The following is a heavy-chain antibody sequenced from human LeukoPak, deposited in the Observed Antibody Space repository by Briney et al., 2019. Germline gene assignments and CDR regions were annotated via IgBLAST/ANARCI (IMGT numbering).Heavy chain of an antibody. V-gene: IGHV4-39*01. J-gene: IGHJ4*02. CDR2: LYYSGST. Sequence: SETLSLTCTVSGDSVSRSNYFWGWIRQPPGKGLEWIGSLYYSGSTYYNPSLESRVTISVDTSKNQFSLTLNSVTAADTAVYYCARRGGGSITYFDYWSQGTLVTVSS. D-gene: IGHD3-10*01. CDR3: ARRGGGSITYFDY. CDR1: GDSVSRSNYF.